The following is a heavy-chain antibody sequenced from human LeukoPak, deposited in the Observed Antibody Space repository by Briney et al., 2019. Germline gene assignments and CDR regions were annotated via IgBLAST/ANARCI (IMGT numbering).Heavy chain of an antibody. CDR2: INHSGST. Sequence: PSETLSLTCAVYGGSFSDYYWSWIRQPPGKGMEWIGEINHSGSTNYNPSLKSRVTISVDTSKNQFSLKLSSVTAADTAVYYCARGGGPGIAAAGTRFDPWGQGTLVTVSS. D-gene: IGHD6-13*01. CDR3: ARGGGPGIAAAGTRFDP. CDR1: GGSFSDYY. J-gene: IGHJ5*02. V-gene: IGHV4-34*01.